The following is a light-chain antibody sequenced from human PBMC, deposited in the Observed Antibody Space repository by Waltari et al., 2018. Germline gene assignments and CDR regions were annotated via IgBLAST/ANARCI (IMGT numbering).Light chain of an antibody. J-gene: IGLJ3*02. CDR2: SNN. CDR3: QSYDKLLSGSL. V-gene: IGLV1-40*01. CDR1: SSNIAAGYD. Sequence: QSVLTQPPSVSGAPGQSLTISCTGTSSNIAAGYDVHWYQQFPGTAPKLLIYSNNNRPSGVPGRFYASKSGTSASLAITGLQAEDEADYYCQSYDKLLSGSLFGGGTKLTV.